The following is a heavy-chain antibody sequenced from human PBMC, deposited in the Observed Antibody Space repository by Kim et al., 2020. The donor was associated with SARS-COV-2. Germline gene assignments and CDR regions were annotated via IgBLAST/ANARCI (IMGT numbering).Heavy chain of an antibody. V-gene: IGHV3-11*01. CDR2: ISSSGSTI. D-gene: IGHD7-27*01. CDR1: GFTFSDYY. Sequence: GGSLRLSCAASGFTFSDYYMSWIRQAPGKGLEWVSYISSSGSTIYYADSVKGRFTISRDNAKNSLYLQMNSLRAEDTAVYYCARDSLSWGPSRYNWFDPWGQGTLGTVSS. J-gene: IGHJ5*02. CDR3: ARDSLSWGPSRYNWFDP.